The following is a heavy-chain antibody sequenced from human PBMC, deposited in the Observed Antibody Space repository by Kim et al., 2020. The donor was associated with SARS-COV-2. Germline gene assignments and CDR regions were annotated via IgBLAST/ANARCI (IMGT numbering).Heavy chain of an antibody. J-gene: IGHJ6*02. CDR3: TSDFGDYCGGVCYSRV. D-gene: IGHD2-21*02. Sequence: GGSLRLSCAASGFTFSNAWMNWVRQAPGRGLEWVGRIKSKTNGGTTAYGAPVKGRFTISRDDSKNTLYLQMNSLRTEDTAVYYCTSDFGDYCGGVCYSRVWGQGTTVTVSS. V-gene: IGHV3-15*01. CDR1: GFTFSNAW. CDR2: IKSKTNGGTT.